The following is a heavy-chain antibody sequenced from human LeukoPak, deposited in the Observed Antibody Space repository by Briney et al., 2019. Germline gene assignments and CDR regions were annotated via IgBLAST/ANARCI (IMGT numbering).Heavy chain of an antibody. CDR2: IYSGGST. D-gene: IGHD1-1*01. Sequence: GGSLRLSCAASGFTVSSNHMSWVRQAPGKGLEWVSVIYSGGSTYYADSVKGRFTISRDNSKSTLYLQMNSLRAEDTAVYYCARGEVWMEEGRWGQGTLVTVSS. J-gene: IGHJ4*02. CDR1: GFTVSSNH. CDR3: ARGEVWMEEGR. V-gene: IGHV3-66*01.